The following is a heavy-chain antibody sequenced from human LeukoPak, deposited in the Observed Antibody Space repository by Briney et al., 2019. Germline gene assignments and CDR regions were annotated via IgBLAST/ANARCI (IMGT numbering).Heavy chain of an antibody. J-gene: IGHJ6*02. CDR2: VYYSGST. Sequence: PSETLSLTCTVSGGSISSYYWNWIRQPPGKGLEWIGNVYYSGSTNYNPSLKSRVTISVDTSKNQFSLKLSSVTAADTAVYYCARDLWGSGYYYDYYYGMDVWGQGTTVTVSS. D-gene: IGHD3-22*01. V-gene: IGHV4-59*01. CDR3: ARDLWGSGYYYDYYYGMDV. CDR1: GGSISSYY.